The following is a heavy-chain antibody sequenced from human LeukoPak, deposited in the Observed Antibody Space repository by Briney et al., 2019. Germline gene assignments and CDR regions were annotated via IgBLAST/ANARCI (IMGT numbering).Heavy chain of an antibody. D-gene: IGHD3-10*01. Sequence: GGSVRLSCAASGLTFSSYAMLWLRQAPGKRLEYVSAISSNGGSTYYANSVKGRFTISRDNSKNTLYLQMVSLRAEDMAVYYCARESNYYVSGNMYDYWGQGTLVTVSS. CDR3: ARESNYYVSGNMYDY. J-gene: IGHJ4*02. V-gene: IGHV3-64*01. CDR2: ISSNGGST. CDR1: GLTFSSYA.